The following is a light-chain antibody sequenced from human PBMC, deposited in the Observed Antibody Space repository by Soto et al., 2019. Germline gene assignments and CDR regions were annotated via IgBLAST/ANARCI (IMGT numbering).Light chain of an antibody. CDR3: QQYNSFAPYS. V-gene: IGKV1-5*01. Sequence: DIQMTQSPSTLSASVGARVTITCRASQSISSWLAWYQQKPGKAPKLLIYDASTLYSGVPSRFSGSRSGTEFTLTISSLQPDDFASYYCQQYNSFAPYSFGQGTKLEI. CDR1: QSISSW. J-gene: IGKJ2*03. CDR2: DAS.